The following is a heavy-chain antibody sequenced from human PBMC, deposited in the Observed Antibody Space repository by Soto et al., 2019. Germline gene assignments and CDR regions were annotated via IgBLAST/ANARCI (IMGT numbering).Heavy chain of an antibody. D-gene: IGHD4-4*01. J-gene: IGHJ6*03. CDR1: GFTFSNYD. V-gene: IGHV3-30*03. Sequence: QVQLVESGGGVVQPGRSLRLSCAASGFTFSNYDMHWVRQAPGKGLEWVAVISYDGSNKYYADSVKGRFTSSRDNSKNTLYLHMNSLRAEDTAVYYLHLSDYSKETGYYYYMDVWGKGTTVTVSS. CDR3: HLSDYSKETGYYYYMDV. CDR2: ISYDGSNK.